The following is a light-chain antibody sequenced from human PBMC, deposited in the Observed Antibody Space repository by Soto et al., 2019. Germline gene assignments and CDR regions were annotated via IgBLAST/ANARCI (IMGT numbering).Light chain of an antibody. V-gene: IGLV2-11*01. CDR2: DVT. CDR3: CSFAGSHSVV. J-gene: IGLJ3*02. Sequence: QSVLTQPRSVSGSPGQRVTISCTGTSSDVGGYKYVSWYQRHPGEVPQLLIYDVTERPSGVPDRFSGSKSGNTASLTISGLQAEDEAHYFCCSFAGSHSVVFGGGTKLTVL. CDR1: SSDVGGYKY.